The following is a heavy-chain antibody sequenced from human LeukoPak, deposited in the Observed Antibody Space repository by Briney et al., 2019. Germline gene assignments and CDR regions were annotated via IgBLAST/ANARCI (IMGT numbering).Heavy chain of an antibody. CDR1: GYTFTGYY. CDR2: INPNSGGT. J-gene: IGHJ4*02. V-gene: IGHV1-2*02. Sequence: ASVKVSCKASGYTFTGYYMHWVRQAPGQGLEWMGCINPNSGGTNYAQKFQGRVPMTRDTSISTAYMELSRLRSDDTAVYYCARDLRSGEGFGELSVDYWGQGTLVTVSS. CDR3: ARDLRSGEGFGELSVDY. D-gene: IGHD3-10*01.